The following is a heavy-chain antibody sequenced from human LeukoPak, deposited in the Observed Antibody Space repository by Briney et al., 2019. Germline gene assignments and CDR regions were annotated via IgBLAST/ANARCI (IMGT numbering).Heavy chain of an antibody. CDR1: GFTFDDYG. J-gene: IGHJ5*02. D-gene: IGHD1-1*01. CDR3: ARLAQLELWFDP. Sequence: PGGSLRLSCAASGFTFDDYGMSWVRQAPGKGLEWVSSISSSSYIYYADSVKGRFTISRDNAKNSLYLQMNSLRAEDTAVYYCARLAQLELWFDPWGQGTLVTVSS. V-gene: IGHV3-69-1*01. CDR2: ISSSSYI.